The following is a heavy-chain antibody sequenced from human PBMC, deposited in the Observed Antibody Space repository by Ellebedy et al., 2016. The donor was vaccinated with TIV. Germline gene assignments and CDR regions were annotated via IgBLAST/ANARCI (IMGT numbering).Heavy chain of an antibody. Sequence: SETLSLTCTVSGGSISSGDYYWSWIRQPPGKGLVWIGYIYYSGSTSYNPSLKSRVTISVDTSKNQFSLKLSSVTAADTAVYYCARGARGSGWYGDYWGQGTLVTVSS. D-gene: IGHD6-19*01. V-gene: IGHV4-61*08. CDR2: IYYSGST. CDR1: GGSISSGDYY. CDR3: ARGARGSGWYGDY. J-gene: IGHJ4*02.